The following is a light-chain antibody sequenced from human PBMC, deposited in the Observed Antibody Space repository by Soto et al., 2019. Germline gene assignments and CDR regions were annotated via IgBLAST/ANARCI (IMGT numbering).Light chain of an antibody. CDR1: SSDVGGYNY. Sequence: QSALTQPASVSGSPGQSITISCTGTSSDVGGYNYVSWYQQHPGKAPKLVIYGVGNRPSGVSNRFSGSKSGNTASLTISGLQAEDEADYYCSSYTSSSTLIFGGGTKLTVL. CDR3: SSYTSSSTLI. V-gene: IGLV2-14*01. CDR2: GVG. J-gene: IGLJ2*01.